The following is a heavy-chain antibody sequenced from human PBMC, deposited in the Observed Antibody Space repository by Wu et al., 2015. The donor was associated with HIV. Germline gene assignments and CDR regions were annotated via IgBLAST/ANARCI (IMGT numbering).Heavy chain of an antibody. V-gene: IGHV1-69*12. CDR3: ARGLVISSSWYFPFDY. Sequence: QAQLMQSGAEVKKPGSSVKVSCKASGGTFSSYAISWVRQAPGQGLEWMGGIIPIFGTANYAQKFQGRVTITADESTSTAYMELSSLRSEDTAVYYCARGLVISSSWYFPFDYVGQGTLVTVSS. J-gene: IGHJ4*02. CDR2: IIPIFGTA. CDR1: GGTFSSYA. D-gene: IGHD6-13*01.